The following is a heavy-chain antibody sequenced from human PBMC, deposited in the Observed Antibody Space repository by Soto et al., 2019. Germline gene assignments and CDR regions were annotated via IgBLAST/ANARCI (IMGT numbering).Heavy chain of an antibody. CDR2: INDSGNI. V-gene: IGHV4-34*01. Sequence: SETLSLTCGVYGGSFSGYQWTWIRQTPGKGLEWIGEINDSGNINYNPSLKSRVTILVDTAKKQISLKLSSVTAADTAVYYCARGLILWFGELSRRGGYYYYMDVWGKGTTVTVSS. D-gene: IGHD3-10*01. CDR1: GGSFSGYQ. CDR3: ARGLILWFGELSRRGGYYYYMDV. J-gene: IGHJ6*03.